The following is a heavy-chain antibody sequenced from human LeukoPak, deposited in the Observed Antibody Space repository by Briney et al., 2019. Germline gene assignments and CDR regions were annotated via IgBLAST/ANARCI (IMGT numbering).Heavy chain of an antibody. Sequence: GGSLRLSCVASGFTFSSHAMTWVRQVPGKGLEWVSSISGSAATSYYADSVKGRFTISRDSSKNTVFLQMNSPTAGDTAVYYCARDIYGHYWGQGTLVSVSS. CDR2: ISGSAATS. J-gene: IGHJ4*02. D-gene: IGHD3-3*02. CDR3: ARDIYGHY. V-gene: IGHV3-23*01. CDR1: GFTFSSHA.